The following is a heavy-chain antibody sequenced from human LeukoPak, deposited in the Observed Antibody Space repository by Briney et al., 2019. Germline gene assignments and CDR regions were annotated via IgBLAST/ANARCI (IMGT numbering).Heavy chain of an antibody. V-gene: IGHV5-51*01. CDR3: ARIRAEVVTAIPQEFDY. CDR2: IYPGDSDT. Sequence: GESLKISCKGSGYSFTSYWIGWVRQMPGKGLEWMGIIYPGDSDTRYSPSFQGQVTISADKSISTAYLQWSSLKASDTAMYYCARIRAEVVTAIPQEFDYWGQGTLVTVSS. D-gene: IGHD2-21*02. J-gene: IGHJ4*02. CDR1: GYSFTSYW.